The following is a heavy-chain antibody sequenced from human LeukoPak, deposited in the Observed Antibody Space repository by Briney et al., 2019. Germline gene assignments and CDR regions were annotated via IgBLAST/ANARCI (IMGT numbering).Heavy chain of an antibody. Sequence: SQTLSLTCAISGDSVSSNRVTWNWIRQSPSRGLEWLGRTYYRSKWSNDYAVSVKSRVTINPDTSKNQFSLQLNSVTPEDTAVCYCARGTDVNFDSWGQGTLVTVSS. D-gene: IGHD3/OR15-3a*01. V-gene: IGHV6-1*01. CDR2: TYYRSKWSN. CDR3: ARGTDVNFDS. J-gene: IGHJ4*02. CDR1: GDSVSSNRVT.